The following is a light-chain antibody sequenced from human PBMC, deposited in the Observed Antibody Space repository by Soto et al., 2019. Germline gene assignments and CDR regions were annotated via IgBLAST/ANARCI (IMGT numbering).Light chain of an antibody. CDR2: EVS. CDR3: CSSAAL. Sequence: QSVLTQPASVSGSPGQSITISCTGTSSDVGSYNLVSWYQQHPGKAPKLMIYEVSKRPSGVSNRFSGSKSGNPASLTLSGLQAEDEADYYGCSSAALFATAPNLPVL. CDR1: SSDVGSYNL. V-gene: IGLV2-23*02. J-gene: IGLJ1*01.